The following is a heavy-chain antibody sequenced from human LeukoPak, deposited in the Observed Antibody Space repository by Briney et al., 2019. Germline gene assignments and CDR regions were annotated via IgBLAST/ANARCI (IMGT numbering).Heavy chain of an antibody. Sequence: ASVTLSCKASGYIFIRYYMHWVRQPPGQGLEWMGILNSDGGSTGYSQRFQDRITMTMDTSTNNFYMKLRSVTADDTAVYYCARDVGGAGSFGDYWGQGTLVTVSS. D-gene: IGHD1-26*01. V-gene: IGHV1-46*01. CDR1: GYIFIRYY. J-gene: IGHJ4*02. CDR2: LNSDGGST. CDR3: ARDVGGAGSFGDY.